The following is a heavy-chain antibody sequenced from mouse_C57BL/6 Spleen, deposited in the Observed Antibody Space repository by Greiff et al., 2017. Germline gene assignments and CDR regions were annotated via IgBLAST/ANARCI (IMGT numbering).Heavy chain of an antibody. Sequence: VQLKASLAELVRPGASVKLSCTASGFNIKNTYMHWVKQRPEQGLEWIGRIDPANGNTKYAPKFQGKATITADTSSNTAYLQLSSLTSEDTAIYYCARLSPDGFYWCFDVWGTGTTVTVAS. V-gene: IGHV14-3*01. CDR3: ARLSPDGFYWCFDV. D-gene: IGHD2-3*01. J-gene: IGHJ1*03. CDR1: GFNIKNTY. CDR2: IDPANGNT.